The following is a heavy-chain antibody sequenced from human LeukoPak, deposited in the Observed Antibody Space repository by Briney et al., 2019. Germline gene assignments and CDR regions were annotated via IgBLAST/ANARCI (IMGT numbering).Heavy chain of an antibody. CDR2: MQYDGSIK. V-gene: IGHV3-30*02. CDR3: ARDSIRQQLYYFDY. J-gene: IGHJ4*02. D-gene: IGHD6-13*01. CDR1: GFTFSSYD. Sequence: PGGSLRLSCAASGFTFSSYDMHWVRQAPGKGLEWVAFMQYDGSIKYYADFVKGRFTISRDNSKNTLYLQMDSLRADDTAIYFCARDSIRQQLYYFDYWGRGTLVTVSS.